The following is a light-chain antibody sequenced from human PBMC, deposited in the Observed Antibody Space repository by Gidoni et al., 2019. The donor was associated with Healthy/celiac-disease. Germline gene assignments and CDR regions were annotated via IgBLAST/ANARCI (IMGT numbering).Light chain of an antibody. CDR3: CSYAGSYTLV. Sequence: QSALTQPRSVSGSPGQSVTISCTGTSRDVGGYNYVSWYQQHPGKAPKLTIYDVSKRPSGVPDRFSGSKSGNTASLTISGLQAEDEADYYCCSYAGSYTLVFGTGTKVTVL. CDR1: SRDVGGYNY. V-gene: IGLV2-11*01. J-gene: IGLJ1*01. CDR2: DVS.